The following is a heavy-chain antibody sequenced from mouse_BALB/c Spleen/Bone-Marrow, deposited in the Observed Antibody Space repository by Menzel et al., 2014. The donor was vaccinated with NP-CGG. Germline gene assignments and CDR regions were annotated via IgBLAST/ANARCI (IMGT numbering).Heavy chain of an antibody. J-gene: IGHJ1*01. CDR3: ARDWYFDV. CDR2: INPSTGYT. CDR1: GYTFTSYW. V-gene: IGHV1-7*01. Sequence: VQLQESGAELAKPGASVKMSCKASGYTFTSYWMHWVKQRPGQGLEWIGYINPSTGYTEYNQKFKDKATLTADKSSSTDYMQQSSLTSEDSAVYYCARDWYFDVWGAGTTVTVSS.